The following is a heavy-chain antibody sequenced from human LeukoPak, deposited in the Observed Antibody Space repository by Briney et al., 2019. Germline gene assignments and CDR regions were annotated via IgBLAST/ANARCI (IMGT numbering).Heavy chain of an antibody. D-gene: IGHD2-21*01. Sequence: GGSLRLSCAASGFTVSSNYMSWVRQAPGKGLEWVSVIYSGGSTYYADSVKGRFTISRDNSKNTLYLQMNSLRAEDTAVYYCARGETDSHPSYFDYWGQGTLVTVSS. CDR1: GFTVSSNY. CDR3: ARGETDSHPSYFDY. J-gene: IGHJ4*02. V-gene: IGHV3-66*01. CDR2: IYSGGST.